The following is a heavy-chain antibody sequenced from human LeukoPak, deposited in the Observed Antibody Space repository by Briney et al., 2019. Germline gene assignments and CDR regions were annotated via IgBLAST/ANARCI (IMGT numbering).Heavy chain of an antibody. V-gene: IGHV1-2*02. CDR1: GYTFTGYY. D-gene: IGHD3-3*01. Sequence: ASVKVSCKASGYTFTGYYMHWVRQAPGKGLEWMGWINPNSGGTNYAQKFQGRVTMTRDTSISTAYMELSRLRSDDTAVYYCARARADFWSGFLWGQGTLVTVSS. CDR3: ARARADFWSGFL. CDR2: INPNSGGT. J-gene: IGHJ4*02.